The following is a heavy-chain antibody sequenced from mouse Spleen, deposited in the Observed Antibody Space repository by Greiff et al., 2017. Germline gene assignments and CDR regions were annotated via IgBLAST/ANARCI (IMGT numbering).Heavy chain of an antibody. Sequence: EVKLMESGGGLVKPGGSLKLSCAASGFTFSSYGMSWVRQTPEKRLEWVTTISGGGSYTYYPDSVKGRFTISRDNAKNNLYLQMSSLRSEDTALYYCARHKGPNWSFDYWGQGTTLTVSS. D-gene: IGHD4-1*01. CDR3: ARHKGPNWSFDY. V-gene: IGHV5-9-2*01. J-gene: IGHJ2*01. CDR2: ISGGGSYT. CDR1: GFTFSSYG.